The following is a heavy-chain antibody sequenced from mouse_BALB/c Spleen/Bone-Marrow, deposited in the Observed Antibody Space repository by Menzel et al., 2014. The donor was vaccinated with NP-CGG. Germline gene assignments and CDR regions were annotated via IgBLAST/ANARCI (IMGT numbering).Heavy chain of an antibody. V-gene: IGHV4-1*02. D-gene: IGHD1-1*01. CDR1: RFDFSRYW. J-gene: IGHJ4*01. CDR2: IKPDSRTI. CDR3: ARLGYYGAMAY. Sequence: EVKLMESGGGLVQPGGSLKLSCAASRFDFSRYWMTWVRQAPGKGLEWIGEIKPDSRTINYSPSLKEKFIISRDNAKSTLFLQMSKGRSEDTARDYCARLGYYGAMAYWGQGTSVTVSS.